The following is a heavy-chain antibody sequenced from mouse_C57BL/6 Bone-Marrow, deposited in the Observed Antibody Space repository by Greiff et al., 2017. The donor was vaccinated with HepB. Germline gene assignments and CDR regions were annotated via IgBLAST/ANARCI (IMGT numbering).Heavy chain of an antibody. Sequence: EVQLQQSGGGLVKPGGSLKLSCAASGFTFSSYAMSWVRQTPEKRLEWVATISDGGSYTYYPDNVKGRFTISRDNAKNNLYLQMSNLKSEDTAMYYCARDPGYYRFAYWGQGTLVTVSA. D-gene: IGHD2-3*01. V-gene: IGHV5-4*01. CDR1: GFTFSSYA. CDR3: ARDPGYYRFAY. CDR2: ISDGGSYT. J-gene: IGHJ3*01.